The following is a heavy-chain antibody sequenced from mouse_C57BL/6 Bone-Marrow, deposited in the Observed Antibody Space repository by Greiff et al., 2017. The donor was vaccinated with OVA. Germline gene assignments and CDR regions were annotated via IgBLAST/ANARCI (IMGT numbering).Heavy chain of an antibody. CDR2: IWWDDDK. CDR3: ARIADYDGYPVYSMDY. Sequence: QVQLKESGPGLLQPSQTLSLTCSFSGFSLSTFGMGVGWIRQPSGKGLEWLAHIWWDDDKYYNPVLKSRPTISKDTSKNQVFLKIANVDTADTATYYCARIADYDGYPVYSMDYWGQGTSVTVSS. J-gene: IGHJ4*01. V-gene: IGHV8-8*01. D-gene: IGHD2-3*01. CDR1: GFSLSTFGMG.